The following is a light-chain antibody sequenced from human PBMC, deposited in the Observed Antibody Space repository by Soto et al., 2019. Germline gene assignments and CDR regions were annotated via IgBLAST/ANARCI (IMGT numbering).Light chain of an antibody. V-gene: IGKV3D-20*02. Sequence: ENVLTQSPGAVSLSKREGGTLSCMASQTISSNYLAWYQQKPGQAPRLLIYGASSRATGIPDRFSGSGSGTDFTLTISRLEPEDFAVYYCQQRSNWPRTFGQGTKVDIK. J-gene: IGKJ1*01. CDR2: GAS. CDR3: QQRSNWPRT. CDR1: QTISSNY.